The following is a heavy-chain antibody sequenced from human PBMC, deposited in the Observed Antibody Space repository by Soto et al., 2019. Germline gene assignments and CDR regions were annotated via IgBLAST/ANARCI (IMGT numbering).Heavy chain of an antibody. V-gene: IGHV1-2*04. Sequence: ASVKVSCKASGYTFTGYYMHWVRQAPGQGLEWMGWINPNSGGTNYAQKFQGWVTMTRDTSISTAYMELSRLRSDDTAVYYCARGGNIVVVVAATTNWFDPWGQGTLVTVSS. CDR3: ARGGNIVVVVAATTNWFDP. CDR2: INPNSGGT. J-gene: IGHJ5*02. D-gene: IGHD2-15*01. CDR1: GYTFTGYY.